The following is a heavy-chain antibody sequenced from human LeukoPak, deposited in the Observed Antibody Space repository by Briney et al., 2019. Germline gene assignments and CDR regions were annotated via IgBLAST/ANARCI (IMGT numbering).Heavy chain of an antibody. Sequence: PSETLSLTCTVSGGSISSGSYYWRWIRQPAGKGLEWIGRIYTSGSTNYNPSLKSRVTISVDTSKNQFSLRLSSVTAADTAVYYCARVIVVVPAARASPGVYYMDVWGKGTTVTVSS. CDR2: IYTSGST. D-gene: IGHD2-2*01. CDR1: GGSISSGSYY. J-gene: IGHJ6*03. V-gene: IGHV4-61*02. CDR3: ARVIVVVPAARASPGVYYMDV.